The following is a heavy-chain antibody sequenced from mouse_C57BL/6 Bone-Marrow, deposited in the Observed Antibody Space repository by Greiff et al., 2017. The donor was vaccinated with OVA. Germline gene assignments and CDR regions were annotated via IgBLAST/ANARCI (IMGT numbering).Heavy chain of an antibody. CDR3: ARGGRSAYWYFDV. CDR1: GFTFSDYG. J-gene: IGHJ1*03. D-gene: IGHD1-1*01. V-gene: IGHV5-17*01. Sequence: DVMLVESGGGLVKPGGSLKLSCAASGFTFSDYGMHWVRQAPEKGLEWVAYISSGSSTIYYADTVKGRFTISRDNAKNTLYLQMTSLRSEDTAMYYCARGGRSAYWYFDVWGTGTTVTVSS. CDR2: ISSGSSTI.